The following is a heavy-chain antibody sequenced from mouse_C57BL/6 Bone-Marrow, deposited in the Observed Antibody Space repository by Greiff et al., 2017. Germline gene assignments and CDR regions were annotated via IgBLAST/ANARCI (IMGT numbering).Heavy chain of an antibody. V-gene: IGHV1-55*01. J-gene: IGHJ1*03. CDR2: IYPGSGST. D-gene: IGHD1-1*01. CDR1: GYTFTSYW. Sequence: VQLQQPGAELVKPGASVKMSCTASGYTFTSYWITWVKQRPGQGLEWIGEIYPGSGSTNYNEKFKRKATLTVDTSSSTAYMQHSSLTSADTAVDYCARPGSSPYWYFDVWGTGTTVTVSS. CDR3: ARPGSSPYWYFDV.